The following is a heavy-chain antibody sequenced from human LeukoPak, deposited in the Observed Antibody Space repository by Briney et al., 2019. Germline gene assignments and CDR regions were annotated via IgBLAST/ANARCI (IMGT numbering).Heavy chain of an antibody. D-gene: IGHD5-12*01. CDR1: VGSISSSNYY. CDR3: AGGYSGYHSLDY. V-gene: IGHV4-39*02. CDR2: IYYSGST. J-gene: IGHJ4*02. Sequence: PSETLSLTCTVSVGSISSSNYYWGWIRQPPGKGLEWIGNIYYSGSTYYNPSLKSRVPISVDTSKNHLSLRLNSVTAADTAVYFCAGGYSGYHSLDYWGQGTLVTVSS.